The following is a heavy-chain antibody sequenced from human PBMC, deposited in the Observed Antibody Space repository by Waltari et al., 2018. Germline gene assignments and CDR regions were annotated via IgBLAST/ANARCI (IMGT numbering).Heavy chain of an antibody. CDR1: GFMISQYG. CDR2: ILYDGSGK. J-gene: IGHJ4*02. Sequence: QVQLVQSGGGVVQPGTSLRLSCGASGFMISQYGMNWVRQGPGKGLGWVAVILYDGSGKYYADSVKGRFTISRDNSKNTVHLQMTSLTTEDTAVYYCAQDARSSGYALYYFELWGQGTLVTVSS. V-gene: IGHV3-30*18. D-gene: IGHD3-22*01. CDR3: AQDARSSGYALYYFEL.